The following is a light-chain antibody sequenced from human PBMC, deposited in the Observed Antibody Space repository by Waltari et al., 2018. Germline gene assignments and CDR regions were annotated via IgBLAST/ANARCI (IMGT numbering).Light chain of an antibody. V-gene: IGLV2-14*03. CDR2: DVH. Sequence: QSALTQPASVSGSPGQSILISCTGTSSDVGGHHHLRWFLHHPGKAPQLMIHDVHARPSGVSSRFSGSKSGNTASLTISGLQAEDEAIYYCNSYTSGRTWVFGGGTRLTVL. CDR1: SSDVGGHHH. J-gene: IGLJ3*02. CDR3: NSYTSGRTWV.